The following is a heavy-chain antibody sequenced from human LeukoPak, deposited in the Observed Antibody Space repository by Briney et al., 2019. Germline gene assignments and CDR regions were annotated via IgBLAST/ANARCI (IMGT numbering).Heavy chain of an antibody. Sequence: SETLSLTCAVSGGSISSGGYSWSWLRQPPGKGLEWIGYIYHSGSTYYNPSLKSRVTISLDRSKNQFSLKLSSVTAADTAVYYCTRAAYAMDVWGQGTTVTVSS. J-gene: IGHJ6*02. CDR3: TRAAYAMDV. V-gene: IGHV4-30-2*01. CDR2: IYHSGST. CDR1: GGSISSGGYS.